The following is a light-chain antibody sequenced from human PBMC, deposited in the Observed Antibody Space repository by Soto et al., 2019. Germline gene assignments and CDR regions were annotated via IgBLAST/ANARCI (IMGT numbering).Light chain of an antibody. CDR3: QSYDRSLTGSYV. V-gene: IGLV1-40*01. CDR2: GNS. CDR1: TSNIGAGYD. J-gene: IGLJ1*01. Sequence: QSVLTQPPSVSGAPGQRVTFSCTGSTSNIGAGYDVHWYQQFPGTSPKLLIFGNSNRPSGVPDRFSASRSGSSASLAITGLQAEDEADYYCQSYDRSLTGSYVFGIPPKVTVL.